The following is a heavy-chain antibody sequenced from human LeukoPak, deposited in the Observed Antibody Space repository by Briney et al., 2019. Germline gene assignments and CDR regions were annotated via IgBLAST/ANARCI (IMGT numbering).Heavy chain of an antibody. CDR1: GFTFSSYW. J-gene: IGHJ4*02. D-gene: IGHD6-13*01. V-gene: IGHV3-74*01. CDR2: INSDGSST. CDR3: AKGDREGAAGGTGFDS. Sequence: PGGSLRLSCAASGFTFSSYWMHWVRQAPGKGLVWVSRINSDGSSTSYADSVKGRFTISRDNAKNTLYLQMNSLRAEDTAVYYCAKGDREGAAGGTGFDSWGQGTLVTVSS.